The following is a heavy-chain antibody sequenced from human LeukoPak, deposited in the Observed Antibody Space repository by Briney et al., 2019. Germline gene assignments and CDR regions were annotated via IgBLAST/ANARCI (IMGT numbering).Heavy chain of an antibody. Sequence: ASVKVSCKASGYTFTSYGISWVRQAPGQGLEWMGWISAYNGNTNYAQKLQGRVTMTTDTSTSTAYMELRSLRSDDTTVYYCASPQGSSWFDAFDIWGQGTMVTVSS. D-gene: IGHD6-13*01. CDR2: ISAYNGNT. J-gene: IGHJ3*02. CDR1: GYTFTSYG. CDR3: ASPQGSSWFDAFDI. V-gene: IGHV1-18*01.